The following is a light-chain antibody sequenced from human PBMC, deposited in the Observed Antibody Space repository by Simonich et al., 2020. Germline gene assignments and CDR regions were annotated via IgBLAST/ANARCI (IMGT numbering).Light chain of an antibody. J-gene: IGKJ5*01. CDR3: QQRSNWIT. CDR1: QSVSSY. CDR2: DAS. Sequence: EIVLTQSPATLSLSPGERATLSCRASQSVSSYLAWYQQKPGKAPRLLIYDASNRATGIPSRFSGRGSGTDFTLTISSLEPEDFAVYYCQQRSNWITFGQGTRLEIK. V-gene: IGKV3-11*01.